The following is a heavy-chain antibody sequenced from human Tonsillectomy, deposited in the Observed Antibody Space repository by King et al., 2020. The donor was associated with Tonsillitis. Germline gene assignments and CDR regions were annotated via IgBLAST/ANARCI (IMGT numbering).Heavy chain of an antibody. V-gene: IGHV3-48*04. CDR1: GFTFSSYS. CDR2: VSSSGTST. Sequence: VQLVESGGGLVQPGGSLRLSCAASGFTFSSYSMNWIRQAPGKGLEWVSFVSSSGTSTFYADSVKGRFTVSRDNGKNSLYLQMNSLRAEDTAAYFCVRDHEEATGYYYVDFDIWGQGTVVTVSS. CDR3: VRDHEEATGYYYVDFDI. D-gene: IGHD1-26*01. J-gene: IGHJ3*02.